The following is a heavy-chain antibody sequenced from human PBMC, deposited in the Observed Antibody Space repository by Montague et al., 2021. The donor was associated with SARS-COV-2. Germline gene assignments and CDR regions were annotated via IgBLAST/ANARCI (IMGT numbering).Heavy chain of an antibody. D-gene: IGHD4-17*01. CDR2: INWDGGST. CDR3: AKGSATVTTLDAFDI. V-gene: IGHV3-43D*03. Sequence: SLRLSCAASGFTFDDYAMHWVRQAPGKGLEWVCVINWDGGSTYYVDSVKGRFTISRDNSKKSLYLQMNSLRAEDTALYYCAKGSATVTTLDAFDIWGQGTMFTVSS. J-gene: IGHJ3*02. CDR1: GFTFDDYA.